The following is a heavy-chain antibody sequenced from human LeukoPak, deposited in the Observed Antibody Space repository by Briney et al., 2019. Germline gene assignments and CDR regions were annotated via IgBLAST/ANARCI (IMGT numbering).Heavy chain of an antibody. V-gene: IGHV3-48*01. CDR1: GFTSSDYD. J-gene: IGHJ5*02. CDR2: ISTSSSTI. Sequence: GGSLRLSCAASGFTSSDYDMNWVRQAPGKGLEWVSYISTSSSTIYYADSVKGRFTISRDNAKNSLYLQMNSLRAEDTAVYYCARGPPLFDPWGQGTLVTVSS. CDR3: ARGPPLFDP.